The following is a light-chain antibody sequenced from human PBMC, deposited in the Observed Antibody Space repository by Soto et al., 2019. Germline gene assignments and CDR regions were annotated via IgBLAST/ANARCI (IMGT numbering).Light chain of an antibody. CDR3: SSYTSSITTYV. Sequence: QTALTQPSSVSGSPGRSITISCTGTITDIGAYNYVSWYQQHPGKAPKLLIYGVSSRPSGVSNRFSGSKSGNAAYLTISGLQADDEAEYYCSSYTSSITTYVFGTGTKVTVL. CDR1: ITDIGAYNY. V-gene: IGLV2-14*01. J-gene: IGLJ1*01. CDR2: GVS.